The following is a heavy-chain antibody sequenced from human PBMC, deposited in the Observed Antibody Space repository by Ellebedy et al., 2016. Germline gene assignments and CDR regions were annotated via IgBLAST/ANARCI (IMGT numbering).Heavy chain of an antibody. CDR3: AKDRDSSGYYGGY. CDR1: GFTFSSYG. J-gene: IGHJ4*02. D-gene: IGHD3-22*01. CDR2: ISYDGSNK. V-gene: IGHV3-30*18. Sequence: GGSLRLSCAASGFTFSSYGMHWVRQAPGKGLEWVTVISYDGSNKYYADSVKGRFTISRDNSKNTLYLQMNSLRAEDTALYYCAKDRDSSGYYGGYWGQGTLVTVSS.